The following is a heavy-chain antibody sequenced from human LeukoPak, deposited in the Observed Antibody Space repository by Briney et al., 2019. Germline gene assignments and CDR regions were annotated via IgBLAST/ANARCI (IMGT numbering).Heavy chain of an antibody. V-gene: IGHV3-73*01. CDR3: TRSFNWGSDY. D-gene: IGHD7-27*01. J-gene: IGHJ4*02. Sequence: AGSLRLSCAVSGFTFSGSAIHWVRQAPGKGLEWVGRIRSKANSYATGYGASVKGRFTISRDDSRNTAYLQMSSLKTEDTAIYFCTRSFNWGSDYWGQGTLVTVSS. CDR1: GFTFSGSA. CDR2: IRSKANSYAT.